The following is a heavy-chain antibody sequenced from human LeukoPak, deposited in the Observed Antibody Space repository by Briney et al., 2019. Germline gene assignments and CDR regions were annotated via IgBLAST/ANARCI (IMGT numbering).Heavy chain of an antibody. D-gene: IGHD3-9*01. Sequence: HPGGSLRLSCTTSGFTFEDYAMHWVRQAPGKGLEWVSGISWNSDNIGYADSVKGRFTISRDNAKNSLYLQMNSLRAEDTALYYCARDFGDLTGLYNWFDPWGQGTLVTVSS. J-gene: IGHJ5*02. CDR2: ISWNSDNI. V-gene: IGHV3-9*01. CDR1: GFTFEDYA. CDR3: ARDFGDLTGLYNWFDP.